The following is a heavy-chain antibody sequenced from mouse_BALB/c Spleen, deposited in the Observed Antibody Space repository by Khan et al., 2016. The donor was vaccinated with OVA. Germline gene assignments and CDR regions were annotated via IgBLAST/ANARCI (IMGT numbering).Heavy chain of an antibody. CDR1: GFNIKDTY. V-gene: IGHV14-3*02. D-gene: IGHD1-2*01. Sequence: VQLQQSGAELVKPGASVKLSCTASGFNIKDTYIHWVNQRPEQGLEWIGRIDPANGKTIYDPKFQGKATIAADTSSNTAYLHLSSLTSEDTVVXYWASSLLLYAMDYWGQGSSVTVSS. CDR2: IDPANGKT. CDR3: ASSLLLYAMDY. J-gene: IGHJ4*01.